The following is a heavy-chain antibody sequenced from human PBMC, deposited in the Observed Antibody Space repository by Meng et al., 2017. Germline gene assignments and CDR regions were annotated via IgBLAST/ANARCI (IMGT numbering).Heavy chain of an antibody. CDR3: ARDTYHYGAGTSLYVVSSAMDV. V-gene: IGHV1-18*01. CDR2: ISAYNGNT. D-gene: IGHD3-10*01. CDR1: GYTFSSYG. J-gene: IGHJ6*02. Sequence: ASVNVSCKASGYTFSSYGISWVRQAPGQGLEWMGWISAYNGNTNYALTLQGRIAMTTDTSTATAYMELRSLRSDDTAVYYCARDTYHYGAGTSLYVVSSAMDVWGQGTTVTVSS.